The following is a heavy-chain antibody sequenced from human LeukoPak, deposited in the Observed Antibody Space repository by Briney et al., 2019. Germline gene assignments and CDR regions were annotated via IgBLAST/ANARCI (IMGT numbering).Heavy chain of an antibody. J-gene: IGHJ2*01. CDR3: ARRSIAAAGTDWYFDL. CDR1: GYSISSGYY. D-gene: IGHD6-13*01. Sequence: SETLSLTCAVSGYSISSGYYWGWIRQPPGKGLEWIGSIYYSGSTYYNPSLKSRVTISVDTSKNQFSLKLSSVTAADTAVYYCARRSIAAAGTDWYFDLWGRGTLVTVSS. CDR2: IYYSGST. V-gene: IGHV4-38-2*01.